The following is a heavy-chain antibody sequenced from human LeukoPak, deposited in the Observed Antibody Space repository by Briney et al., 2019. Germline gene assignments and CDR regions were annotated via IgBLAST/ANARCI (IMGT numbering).Heavy chain of an antibody. Sequence: ASVKVSCKASGYTFTSYAMNWVRQAPGQGLEWMGWINPNSGGTNYAQKFQGRVTMTRDTSISTAYMELSRLRSDDTAVYYCARDLYDSDYYYYMDVWGKGTTVTVSS. CDR2: INPNSGGT. V-gene: IGHV1-2*02. D-gene: IGHD5/OR15-5a*01. J-gene: IGHJ6*03. CDR1: GYTFTSYA. CDR3: ARDLYDSDYYYYMDV.